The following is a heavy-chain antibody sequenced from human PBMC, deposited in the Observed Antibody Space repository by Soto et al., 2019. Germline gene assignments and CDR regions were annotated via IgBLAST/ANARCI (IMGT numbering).Heavy chain of an antibody. CDR2: IYPGDSDT. J-gene: IGHJ5*02. CDR3: ARGDCSSTSCYLFWFDP. Sequence: PGESLKISCKGSGYSFTSYWIGWVRQMPGKGLEWMGIIYPGDSDTRYSPPFQGQVTISADKSISTAYLQWSSLKASDTAMYYCARGDCSSTSCYLFWFDPWGQGTLVNVS. V-gene: IGHV5-51*01. CDR1: GYSFTSYW. D-gene: IGHD2-2*01.